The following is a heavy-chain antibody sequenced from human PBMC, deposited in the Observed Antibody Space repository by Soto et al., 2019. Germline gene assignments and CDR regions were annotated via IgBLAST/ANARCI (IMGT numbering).Heavy chain of an antibody. D-gene: IGHD6-13*01. V-gene: IGHV1-18*01. CDR2: ISAFNGYT. Sequence: QVQLVQSGTEVKKPGASVKVSCKASGYTFTTHGISWVRQAPGQGLEWMGWISAFNGYTSYAQRCQGRVTMTTDTSTNTAYMELRSLRSDDTAVYYCARDKAYASSESPAGSVDVWGQGTTVTVSS. CDR1: GYTFTTHG. CDR3: ARDKAYASSESPAGSVDV. J-gene: IGHJ6*02.